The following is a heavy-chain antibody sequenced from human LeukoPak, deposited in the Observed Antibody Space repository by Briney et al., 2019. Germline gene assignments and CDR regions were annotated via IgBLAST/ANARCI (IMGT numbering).Heavy chain of an antibody. CDR1: GFTFSSNG. D-gene: IGHD3-3*01. Sequence: PGGSLRLSCAASGFTFSSNGKHWGRQAPGKGMGWVAFIRNDGSKKYYEDSVKSRFTISRENTKKTLYMQMNSLRAEDTAVYYCAKDEPDVRLEFAYWGQGTLVSVSS. J-gene: IGHJ4*02. CDR3: AKDEPDVRLEFAY. V-gene: IGHV3-30*02. CDR2: IRNDGSKK.